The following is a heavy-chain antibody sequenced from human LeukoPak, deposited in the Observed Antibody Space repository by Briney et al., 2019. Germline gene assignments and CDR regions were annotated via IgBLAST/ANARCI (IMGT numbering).Heavy chain of an antibody. CDR2: ISGSGGST. Sequence: PGGSLRLSCAASGFTFSSYAMSCVRQAPGKGLEWVSAISGSGGSTYYADSVKGRFTISRDNSKNTLYLQMNSLRAEDTAVYYCAKALSPYDSSGYDYYYYGMDVWGQGTTVTVSS. D-gene: IGHD3-22*01. CDR1: GFTFSSYA. CDR3: AKALSPYDSSGYDYYYYGMDV. V-gene: IGHV3-23*01. J-gene: IGHJ6*02.